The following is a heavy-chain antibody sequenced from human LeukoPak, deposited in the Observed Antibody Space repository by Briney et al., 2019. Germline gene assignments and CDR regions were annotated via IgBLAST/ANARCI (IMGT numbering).Heavy chain of an antibody. V-gene: IGHV4-59*01. J-gene: IGHJ4*02. CDR2: IYYSGST. D-gene: IGHD6-13*01. CDR1: GGSISSYY. CDR3: ARNKAPRSWSYFDY. Sequence: SETLSLTCTVSGGSISSYYWSWIRQPPGKGLEWIGYIYYSGSTNYNPSLKSRATISVDTSKNQFSLKLSSVTAADTAVYYCARNKAPRSWSYFDYWGQGTLVTVSS.